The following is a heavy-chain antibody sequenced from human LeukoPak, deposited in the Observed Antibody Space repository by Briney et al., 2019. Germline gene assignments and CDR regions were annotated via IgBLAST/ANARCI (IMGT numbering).Heavy chain of an antibody. D-gene: IGHD2-15*01. CDR1: GGSISSSSYY. J-gene: IGHJ4*02. CDR3: ARDRGGSGEPFDY. CDR2: IYYSGST. Sequence: PSETLSLTCTVSGGSISSSSYYWGWIRQPPGKGLEWIGSIYYSGSTYYNPSLKSRVTISVDTSKNQFSLKLSSVTAADTAVYYCARDRGGSGEPFDYWGQGTLVTVSS. V-gene: IGHV4-39*07.